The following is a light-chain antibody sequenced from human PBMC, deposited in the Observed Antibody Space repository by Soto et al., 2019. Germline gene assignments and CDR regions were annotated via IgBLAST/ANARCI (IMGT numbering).Light chain of an antibody. J-gene: IGLJ2*01. CDR2: EVN. V-gene: IGLV2-14*01. Sequence: QSVLTQPASVSGSPGQSITISCTGASSDIGAYNYVSWYQQHPGKAPQLMIYEVNNRPSGVSKRFSGSKSGNTASLTISGLQAEDEADYYCSSYTTSATRVFGGGTKLTVL. CDR1: SSDIGAYNY. CDR3: SSYTTSATRV.